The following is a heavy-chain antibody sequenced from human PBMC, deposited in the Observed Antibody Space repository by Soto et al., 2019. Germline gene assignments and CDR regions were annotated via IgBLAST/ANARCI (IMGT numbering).Heavy chain of an antibody. CDR2: IYHSGST. J-gene: IGHJ4*02. CDR1: GGSISSSNW. D-gene: IGHD1-26*01. V-gene: IGHV4-4*02. Sequence: SETLSLTCAVSGGSISSSNWWSWVRQPPGKGLEWIGEIYHSGSTNYNPSLKSRVTISVDKSKNQFSLKLSSVTAADTAVYYCARGGSGPLVGATTPFDYWGQGTLVTVSS. CDR3: ARGGSGPLVGATTPFDY.